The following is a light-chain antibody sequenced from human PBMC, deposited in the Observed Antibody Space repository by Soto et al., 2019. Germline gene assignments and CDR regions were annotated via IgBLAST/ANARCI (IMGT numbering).Light chain of an antibody. CDR3: SSYTSRSTWV. Sequence: QSVLAQPASVSGSPGQSITISCTGTNGDVGGYNYVSWYQQLPGKAPKLMIYEVSNRPSGVSNRFSGSKSGNTASLTISGLQADDEADYYCSSYTSRSTWVFGGGTKLTVL. CDR1: NGDVGGYNY. J-gene: IGLJ3*02. CDR2: EVS. V-gene: IGLV2-14*01.